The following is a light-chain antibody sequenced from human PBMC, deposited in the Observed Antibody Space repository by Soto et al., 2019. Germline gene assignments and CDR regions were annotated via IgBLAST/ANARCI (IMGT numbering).Light chain of an antibody. Sequence: DIQMTQSPSSLSASVGDRVTITCRASQSISSYLNWYQQKPGKAPKFLIYGASILQSGVPSRFSGSGSGTDFTLTISSLQPEDFATYYCQQSYSSPLTFGGGTKVEIK. CDR2: GAS. CDR3: QQSYSSPLT. CDR1: QSISSY. J-gene: IGKJ4*01. V-gene: IGKV1-39*01.